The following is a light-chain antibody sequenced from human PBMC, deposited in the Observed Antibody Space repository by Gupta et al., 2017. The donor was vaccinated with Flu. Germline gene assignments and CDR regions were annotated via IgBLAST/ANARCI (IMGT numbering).Light chain of an antibody. CDR3: QSYDTDLRAWV. CDR2: TNN. J-gene: IGLJ3*02. CDR1: SSNSGAGCD. V-gene: IGLV1-40*01. Sequence: ILSGTGGSSNSGAGCDVQWYQQLPGTAPKLLIDTNNQRPSGVPDRVSGSKSDTSGSLATTGLQAEDEADDYCQSYDTDLRAWVFGGGTKLTVL.